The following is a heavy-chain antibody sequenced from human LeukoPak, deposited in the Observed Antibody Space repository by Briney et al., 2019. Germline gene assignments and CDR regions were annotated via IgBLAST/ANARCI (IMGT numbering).Heavy chain of an antibody. CDR2: INDSGST. J-gene: IGHJ4*02. V-gene: IGHV4-34*01. CDR3: ARVQDYDSSGYYLGY. CDR1: GGSFSDYY. D-gene: IGHD3-22*01. Sequence: SETLSLTCAVYGGSFSDYYWTWIRQPPGKGLEWIGEINDSGSTNYSPSLKSPVTISVDTSKNQFSLKVNSVTAADTAVYYCARVQDYDSSGYYLGYWGRGALVTVSS.